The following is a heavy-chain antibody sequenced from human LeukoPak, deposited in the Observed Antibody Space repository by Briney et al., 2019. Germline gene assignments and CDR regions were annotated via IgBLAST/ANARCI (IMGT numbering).Heavy chain of an antibody. V-gene: IGHV3-23*01. J-gene: IGHJ4*02. CDR1: GFTFSSYW. Sequence: GGSLRLSCAASGFTFSSYWMSWVRQAPGKGLEWVSVISRSGTETYHADSVRGRFTISRDNAKNTLYLQMNSLRAEDTAVYYCAKKSPDSSGNPAYDWGQGTLVTVSS. CDR2: ISRSGTET. CDR3: AKKSPDSSGNPAYD. D-gene: IGHD4-23*01.